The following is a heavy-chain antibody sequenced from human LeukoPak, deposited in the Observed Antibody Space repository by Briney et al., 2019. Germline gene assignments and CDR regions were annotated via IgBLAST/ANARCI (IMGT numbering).Heavy chain of an antibody. D-gene: IGHD6-13*01. CDR1: GYSISSGYY. V-gene: IGHV4-61*01. J-gene: IGHJ4*02. CDR2: VYYSGIT. Sequence: SETLSLTCTVSGYSISSGYYWGWIRQPPGKGLEWIGYVYYSGITNYNPSLKSRVTISIDTSKNQFSLKLSSVTAADTAVYYCATEGIAGLDYWGQGTLVTVSS. CDR3: ATEGIAGLDY.